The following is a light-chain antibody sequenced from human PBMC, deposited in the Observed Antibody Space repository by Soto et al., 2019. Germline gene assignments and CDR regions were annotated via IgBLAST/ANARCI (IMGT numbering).Light chain of an antibody. J-gene: IGLJ2*01. CDR3: QSYDSSVRV. V-gene: IGLV1-40*01. Sequence: QSALTQPPSVSGAPGQRVTISCTGSSSNIGAGYDVHWYQQLPGTAPKLLIYGNSNRPSGVPDRFSGSKSGTSASLAITGLQAEDEADYYCQSYDSSVRVFGGGTKLTVL. CDR2: GNS. CDR1: SSNIGAGYD.